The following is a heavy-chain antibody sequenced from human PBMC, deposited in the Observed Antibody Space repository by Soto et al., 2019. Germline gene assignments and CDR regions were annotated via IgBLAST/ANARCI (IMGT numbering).Heavy chain of an antibody. D-gene: IGHD2-15*01. Sequence: QITLKESGLTLVKPTQTLTLTCTLSGVSLSTSGVGVGWIRQPPGKALEWLAVSYWDDDKRYSPSLKSRLIITKDTSINQVVLTMTNMDPVDTATSYGAHTRRGYCGGRSCTPVGFDYWGQGALVTVSS. V-gene: IGHV2-5*02. J-gene: IGHJ4*02. CDR3: AHTRRGYCGGRSCTPVGFDY. CDR2: SYWDDDK. CDR1: GVSLSTSGVG.